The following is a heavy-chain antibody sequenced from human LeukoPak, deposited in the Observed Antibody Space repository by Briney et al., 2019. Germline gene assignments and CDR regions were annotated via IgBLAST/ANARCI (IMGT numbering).Heavy chain of an antibody. CDR3: ARQYGSGSSYTPVVDL. CDR1: GGSISSHYY. CDR2: IYYSGST. V-gene: IGHV4-39*01. D-gene: IGHD3-10*01. Sequence: SGTLSLTCGVSGGSISSHYYWIWIRQPPGKGLEWIGSIYYSGSTYYNPSLKSRVTISVDTSKNQFSLKLNSLTAAETAVYYCARQYGSGSSYTPVVDLWGQGTLVTVSS. J-gene: IGHJ4*02.